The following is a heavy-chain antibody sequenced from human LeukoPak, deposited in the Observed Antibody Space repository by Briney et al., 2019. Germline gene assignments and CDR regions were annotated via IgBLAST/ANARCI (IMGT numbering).Heavy chain of an antibody. CDR2: IWYDGSNK. CDR3: ARDPARYSSSSAACDY. Sequence: SGGSLRLSCATSGFSFTRYGMHWVRQAPGKGLEWVAVIWYDGSNKYYADSVKGRFTISRDNSKNTLYLQMNSLRAEDTAVYYCARDPARYSSSSAACDYWGQGALVTVSS. CDR1: GFSFTRYG. D-gene: IGHD6-6*01. V-gene: IGHV3-33*08. J-gene: IGHJ4*02.